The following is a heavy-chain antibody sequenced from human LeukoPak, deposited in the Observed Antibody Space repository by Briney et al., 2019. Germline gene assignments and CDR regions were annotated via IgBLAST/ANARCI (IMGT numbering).Heavy chain of an antibody. CDR3: AREGDPIVVVPAAILNY. CDR2: IKQDGSEK. Sequence: GGSLRLSCAASGFTFSSYWMSWVLQAPGKGLEWVANIKQDGSEKYYVDSVKGRFTISRDNAKNSLYLQMYSLRAEDTAVYYCAREGDPIVVVPAAILNYWGQGTLVTVSS. CDR1: GFTFSSYW. V-gene: IGHV3-7*03. D-gene: IGHD2-2*01. J-gene: IGHJ4*02.